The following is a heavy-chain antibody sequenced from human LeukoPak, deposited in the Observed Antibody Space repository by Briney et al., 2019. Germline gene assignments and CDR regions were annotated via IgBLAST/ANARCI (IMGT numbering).Heavy chain of an antibody. CDR3: ARDDYNSGPGDY. CDR2: IKQDGSEK. D-gene: IGHD4-11*01. J-gene: IGHJ4*02. V-gene: IGHV3-7*01. CDR1: GFTFSSYA. Sequence: PGGSLRLSCAASGFTFSSYAMSWVRQAPGKGLEWVANIKQDGSEKYYVDSVEGRFTISRENAKNSVYLQMRGLRAEDTAVYYCARDDYNSGPGDYWGQGTLVTVSS.